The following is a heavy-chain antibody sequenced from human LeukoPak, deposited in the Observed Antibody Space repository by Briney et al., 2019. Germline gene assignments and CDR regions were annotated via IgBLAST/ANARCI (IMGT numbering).Heavy chain of an antibody. D-gene: IGHD6-19*01. J-gene: IGHJ5*02. V-gene: IGHV1-18*01. CDR1: GYTFTSYG. CDR3: WGAPSGWSDRFDP. CDR2: ISAYNGNT. Sequence: ASVKVSCKASGYTFTSYGISWVRQAPGQGLEWMGWISAYNGNTNYAQKLQGRVTMTTDTSTRTAYMELRSRRSDDTAGVYWWGAPSGWSDRFDPWGQGTLVTVSS.